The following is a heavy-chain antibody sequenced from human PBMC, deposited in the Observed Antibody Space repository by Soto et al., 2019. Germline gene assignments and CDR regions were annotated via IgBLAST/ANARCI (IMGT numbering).Heavy chain of an antibody. V-gene: IGHV3-64*01. D-gene: IGHD3-10*01. CDR2: ISSNGGST. Sequence: EVQLVESGGGLVQPGGSLRLSFAASGFTFSSYAMHWVRQAPGKGLEYGSAISSNGGSTYYANSVKGRFTISRDNFKNTLYLQMGRLRAEDMAVYYCARDSNGDHRAAFDIWGQGTMVTVSS. J-gene: IGHJ3*02. CDR1: GFTFSSYA. CDR3: ARDSNGDHRAAFDI.